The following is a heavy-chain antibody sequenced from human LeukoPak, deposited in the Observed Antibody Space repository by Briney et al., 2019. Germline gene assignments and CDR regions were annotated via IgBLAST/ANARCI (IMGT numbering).Heavy chain of an antibody. CDR2: INHSGST. D-gene: IGHD3-10*01. J-gene: IGHJ5*02. Sequence: SETLSLTCAVYGGSFSGYYWSWIRQPPGKGLEWIGEINHSGSTNYNPSLKSRVTISVDTSKNQFSLKLSSVTAADTAVYYCASLMVRGVTFINWFDPWGQGTLVTVSS. V-gene: IGHV4-34*01. CDR1: GGSFSGYY. CDR3: ASLMVRGVTFINWFDP.